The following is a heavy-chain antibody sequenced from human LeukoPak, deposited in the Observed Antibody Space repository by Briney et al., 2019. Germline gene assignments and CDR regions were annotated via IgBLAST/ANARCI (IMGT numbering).Heavy chain of an antibody. CDR1: GGSISSGDYY. CDR2: IYYSGST. V-gene: IGHV4-30-4*01. J-gene: IGHJ4*02. Sequence: ASQTLSLTCTVSGGSISSGDYYWSWIRQPPGKGLEWIGYIYYSGSTYYNPYLKSRVTISVDTSKNQFSLKLSSVTAAHTAVYYCARGIAAAGTTSSYYFDYWGQGTLVTVSS. CDR3: ARGIAAAGTTSSYYFDY. D-gene: IGHD6-13*01.